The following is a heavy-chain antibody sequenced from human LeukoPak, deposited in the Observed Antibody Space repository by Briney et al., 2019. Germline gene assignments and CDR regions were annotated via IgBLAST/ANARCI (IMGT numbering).Heavy chain of an antibody. V-gene: IGHV4-39*01. Sequence: PSETLSLTCTVSGGPVASTGCYWGWIRQSPGKGLEWIGSAYYTGEIYSTPSLKSRLTISVDTSKNQFALTLTSVTAADTAVYYCGRHVSNGWDYHYGLDVWGQGTTVIVSS. J-gene: IGHJ6*02. CDR2: AYYTGEI. CDR1: GGPVASTGCY. CDR3: GRHVSNGWDYHYGLDV. D-gene: IGHD6-19*01.